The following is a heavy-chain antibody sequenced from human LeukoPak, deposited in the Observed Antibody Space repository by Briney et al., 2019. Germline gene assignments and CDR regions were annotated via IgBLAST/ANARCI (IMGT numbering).Heavy chain of an antibody. V-gene: IGHV3-23*01. CDR2: ISGSGGST. D-gene: IGHD1-1*01. CDR1: GFTFSSYA. CDR3: AKAFQEQLERPFHY. Sequence: PGGSLRLSCAASGFTFSSYAMSWVRQAPGKGLEWVSAISGSGGSTYYADSVKGRFTISRDNSKNTLYLQMNSLRAEDTAVYYRAKAFQEQLERPFHYWGQGTLVTVSS. J-gene: IGHJ4*02.